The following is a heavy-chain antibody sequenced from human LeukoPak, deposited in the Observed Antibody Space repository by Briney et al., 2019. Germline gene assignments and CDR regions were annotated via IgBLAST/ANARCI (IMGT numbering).Heavy chain of an antibody. CDR1: GFTFSSHW. CDR3: ARLIVGAIDY. Sequence: GGSLRLSCAASGFTFSSHWMSWVRQAPGKGLEWAANIKQDGSEKYYVDSVKGRFTISRDNAKNSLYLQMNSLRAEDTAVYYCARLIVGAIDYWGQGTLVTVSS. D-gene: IGHD1-26*01. V-gene: IGHV3-7*01. J-gene: IGHJ4*02. CDR2: IKQDGSEK.